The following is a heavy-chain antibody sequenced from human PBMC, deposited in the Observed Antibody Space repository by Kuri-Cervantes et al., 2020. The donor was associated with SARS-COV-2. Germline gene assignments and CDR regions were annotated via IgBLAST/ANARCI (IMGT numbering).Heavy chain of an antibody. CDR3: ARDLGNNWNDPFDY. V-gene: IGHV3-23*01. J-gene: IGHJ4*02. CDR2: ISGSGRDT. Sequence: GGSLRLSCVASGFTFNNYGMSWVRQSPGKGLAWEWVSSISGSGRDTYYADSVKGRFTISRDNSKSTLSLQMSSLRAEDTAVYYCARDLGNNWNDPFDYWGQGTLVTVSS. D-gene: IGHD1-20*01. CDR1: GFTFNNYG.